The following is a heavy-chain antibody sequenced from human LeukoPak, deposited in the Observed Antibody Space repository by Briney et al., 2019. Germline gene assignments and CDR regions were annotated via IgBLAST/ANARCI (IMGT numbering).Heavy chain of an antibody. CDR3: ARLTYDILTGHSDAFDI. V-gene: IGHV5-51*01. CDR1: GYSFTSYW. J-gene: IGHJ3*02. Sequence: GESLKISCKGSGYSFTSYWIGWAGQMPGKGLELMGIIYPGDSDTRYSPSFQGQVTISADKSISTAYLQWSSLKASDTAMYYCARLTYDILTGHSDAFDIWGQGTMVTVSS. D-gene: IGHD3-9*01. CDR2: IYPGDSDT.